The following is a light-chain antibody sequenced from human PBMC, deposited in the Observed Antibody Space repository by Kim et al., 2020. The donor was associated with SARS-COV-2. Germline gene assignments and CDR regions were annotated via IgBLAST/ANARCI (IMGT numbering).Light chain of an antibody. J-gene: IGLJ2*01. CDR3: QVWDSSARVV. V-gene: IGLV3-9*01. CDR1: NIGSKN. CDR2: SDS. Sequence: ALGQTARITSGGNNIGSKNVHWYQQKPGQAPVLVIYSDSNRPSGIPERFSGSNSGNTATLTISRAQAGDEADYYCQVWDSSARVVFGGGTPADRP.